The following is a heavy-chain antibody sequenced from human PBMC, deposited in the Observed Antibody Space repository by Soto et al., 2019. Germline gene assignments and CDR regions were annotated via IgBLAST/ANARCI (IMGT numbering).Heavy chain of an antibody. V-gene: IGHV4-34*01. Sequence: PSETLSLTCTVSGGSISSYYWSWIRQPPGKGLEWIGEINHSGSTNYNPSLKSRVTISVDTSKNQFSLKLSSVTAADTAVYYWARGRIWNTMVRHTWGRNSGMDVWGQGTTVTVSS. CDR1: GGSISSYY. J-gene: IGHJ6*02. CDR3: ARGRIWNTMVRHTWGRNSGMDV. D-gene: IGHD3-10*01. CDR2: INHSGST.